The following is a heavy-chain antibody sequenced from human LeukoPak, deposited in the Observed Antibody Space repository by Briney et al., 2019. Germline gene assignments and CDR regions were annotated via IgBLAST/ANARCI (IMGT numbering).Heavy chain of an antibody. CDR2: ISAYNGNT. J-gene: IGHJ6*03. D-gene: IGHD6-19*01. V-gene: IGHV1-18*01. CDR1: GYTFTSYG. CDR3: XRTHSSGWYSVGYXXMDV. Sequence: SVTXSCKASGYTFTSYGISWVRQAPGQGLEWMGWISAYNGNTNYAQKPQGRVTMTTDTSTSTAYMDLRSLRSDDTAVYYCXRTHSSGWYSVGYXXMDVWGKGTTVTVSS.